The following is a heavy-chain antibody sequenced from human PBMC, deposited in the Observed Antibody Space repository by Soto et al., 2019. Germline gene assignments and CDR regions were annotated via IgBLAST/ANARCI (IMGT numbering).Heavy chain of an antibody. Sequence: GESLKISCQGSGYSFTDYWIGWVRQTPGKGLEWVAIVHPSDSDTRYNPSFQGQVTISADRSISVAYLQWRSLEASDTAMYYCVRQIGYCSRDSCYWDDWGQGTLVTVSS. D-gene: IGHD2-15*01. J-gene: IGHJ4*02. CDR3: VRQIGYCSRDSCYWDD. CDR1: GYSFTDYW. CDR2: VHPSDSDT. V-gene: IGHV5-51*01.